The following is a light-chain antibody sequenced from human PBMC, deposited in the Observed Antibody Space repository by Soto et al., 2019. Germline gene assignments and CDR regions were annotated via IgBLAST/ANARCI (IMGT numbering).Light chain of an antibody. Sequence: DIQMTQSPSSLSASVWDRVTITCRASQSISSYLNWYQQKPGKAPKLLIYAASSLQSGVPSRFSGSGSGTDFTLTISSLQPEDFATYYCQQSYSTPKTFGHGTKVEIK. CDR1: QSISSY. CDR2: AAS. J-gene: IGKJ1*01. V-gene: IGKV1-39*01. CDR3: QQSYSTPKT.